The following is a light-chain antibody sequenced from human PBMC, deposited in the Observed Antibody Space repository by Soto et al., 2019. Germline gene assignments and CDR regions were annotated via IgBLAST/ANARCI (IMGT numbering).Light chain of an antibody. CDR2: EDG. Sequence: SYELTQPTSVSVSPGQTARITCSGDALPNQYAYWYQQKPGQAPKLVIYEDGERPSGIPERFSGSSSGTTVSLTISGVQAEDEADYYCQSADNSGTYVVVGGGTKVTVL. V-gene: IGLV3-25*03. CDR1: ALPNQY. J-gene: IGLJ2*01. CDR3: QSADNSGTYVV.